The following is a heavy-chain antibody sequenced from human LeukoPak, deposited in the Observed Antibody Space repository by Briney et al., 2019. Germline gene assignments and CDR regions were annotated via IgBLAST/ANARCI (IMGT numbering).Heavy chain of an antibody. J-gene: IGHJ4*02. Sequence: HTGGSLRLSCAASGFTFGSYSMNWVRQAPGKGLEWVSYISSASGSIYYADSVKGRFTISRDNAKNSLFLQMNSLRAEDTAVYYCARLPAYCSSTSCYYDYWGQGTLVTVSS. CDR3: ARLPAYCSSTSCYYDY. V-gene: IGHV3-48*04. D-gene: IGHD2-2*01. CDR1: GFTFGSYS. CDR2: ISSASGSI.